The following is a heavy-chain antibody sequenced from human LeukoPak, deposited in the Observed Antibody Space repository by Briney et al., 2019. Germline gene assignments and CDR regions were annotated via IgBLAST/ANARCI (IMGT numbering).Heavy chain of an antibody. CDR3: AKAFLGLTGKSPYYYYYMDV. D-gene: IGHD3-9*01. Sequence: PGGSLRLSCAASGFTFSSYAMSWVRQAPGKGLGWVSAISGSGGSTYYADSVKGRFTISRDNSKNTLYLQMNSLRAEDTAVYYCAKAFLGLTGKSPYYYYYMDVWGKGTTVTVSS. V-gene: IGHV3-23*01. CDR1: GFTFSSYA. CDR2: ISGSGGST. J-gene: IGHJ6*03.